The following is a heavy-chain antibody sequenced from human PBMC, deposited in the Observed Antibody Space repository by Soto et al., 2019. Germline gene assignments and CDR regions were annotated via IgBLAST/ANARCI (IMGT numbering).Heavy chain of an antibody. Sequence: GGSKRRSGSASGFTFSTYAMHWVRQAPGKGLEYVSAISNNGGSTYYADSVKGRFTISRDNSKNTLYLQMSSLRVEDTALSYCSYDTFGDKDFWGQGTPFTVSS. CDR2: ISNNGGST. CDR1: GFTFSTYA. CDR3: SYDTFGDKDF. D-gene: IGHD3-9*01. J-gene: IGHJ4*02. V-gene: IGHV3-64D*06.